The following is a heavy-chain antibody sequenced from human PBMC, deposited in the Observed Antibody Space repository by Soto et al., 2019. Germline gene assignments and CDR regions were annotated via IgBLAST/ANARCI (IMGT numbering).Heavy chain of an antibody. CDR3: AREWDYGGHFDY. V-gene: IGHV3-30-3*01. D-gene: IGHD3-10*01. CDR2: ISYDGSNK. Sequence: VAVISYDGSNKYYADSVKGRFTISRDNSKNTLYLQMNSLRAEDTAVYYCAREWDYGGHFDYWGQGTLVTVSS. J-gene: IGHJ4*02.